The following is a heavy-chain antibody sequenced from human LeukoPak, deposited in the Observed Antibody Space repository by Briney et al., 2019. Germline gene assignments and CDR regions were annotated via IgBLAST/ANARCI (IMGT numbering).Heavy chain of an antibody. CDR2: ISTYNGNS. V-gene: IGHV1-18*01. J-gene: IGHJ4*02. CDR3: AREYRHQPD. Sequence: ASVKVSCKASDYTFTNYGISWVRQAPGQGLEWMGWISTYNGNSNYAQKFQGRVTMTTDTSKSTAYMELSSLRSEDTAVYYCAREYRHQPDWGQGTLVTVSS. CDR1: DYTFTNYG. D-gene: IGHD1-26*01.